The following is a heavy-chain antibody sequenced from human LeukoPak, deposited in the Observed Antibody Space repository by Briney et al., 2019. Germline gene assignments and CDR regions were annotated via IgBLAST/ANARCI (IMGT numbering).Heavy chain of an antibody. V-gene: IGHV3-7*01. CDR2: IKIDGSEK. Sequence: GGSLRLSCAASGFTFSTHWMSWVRQAPGKGLEWVANIKIDGSEKNYVDSVKGRFTISRDNAKNSLYLQMNSLRAEDTAVYYCVKYGGDLGVAFDCWGQGTLVTVSS. D-gene: IGHD2-21*01. CDR3: VKYGGDLGVAFDC. J-gene: IGHJ4*02. CDR1: GFTFSTHW.